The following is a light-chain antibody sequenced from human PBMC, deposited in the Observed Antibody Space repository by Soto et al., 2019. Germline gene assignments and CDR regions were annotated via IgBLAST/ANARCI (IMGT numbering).Light chain of an antibody. CDR3: QQADTFPIT. J-gene: IGKJ5*01. CDR1: QTINTW. CDR2: AAS. Sequence: DIQRTKSPSTLSASVGYIVTITFRASQTINTWLAWYQQKPGKAPKLLIYAASSLQSGVPSRFSGSGFGTDFTLTISSLQPEDSAIYYCQQADTFPITFGQGTRLEIK. V-gene: IGKV1-12*01.